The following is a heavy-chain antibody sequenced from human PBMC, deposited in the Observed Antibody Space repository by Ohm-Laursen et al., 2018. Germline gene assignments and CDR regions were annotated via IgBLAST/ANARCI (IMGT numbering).Heavy chain of an antibody. CDR2: INHSGST. Sequence: SDTLSLTCAVYGGSFSGYYWSWIRQPPGKGLEWIGEINHSGSTNYKQSLKSRVTISVDPSKNQFSLRLSSVTAADTAVYYCATVAGPITMVRGVTNWFDPWGQGTLVTVSS. CDR3: ATVAGPITMVRGVTNWFDP. J-gene: IGHJ5*02. V-gene: IGHV4-34*01. CDR1: GGSFSGYY. D-gene: IGHD3-10*01.